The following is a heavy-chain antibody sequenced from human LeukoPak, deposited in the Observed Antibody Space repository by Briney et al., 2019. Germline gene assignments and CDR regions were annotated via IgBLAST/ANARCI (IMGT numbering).Heavy chain of an antibody. J-gene: IGHJ4*02. CDR3: ARAGVAAAGGWYFDY. Sequence: SETLSLTCAVSGGSISSSNWWSWVRQPPGKGLEWIGEIYHSRSTNYNPSLKSRVTISVDKSKNQFSLKLSSVTAADTAVYYCARAGVAAAGGWYFDYWGQGTLVTVSS. CDR1: GGSISSSNW. V-gene: IGHV4-4*02. D-gene: IGHD6-13*01. CDR2: IYHSRST.